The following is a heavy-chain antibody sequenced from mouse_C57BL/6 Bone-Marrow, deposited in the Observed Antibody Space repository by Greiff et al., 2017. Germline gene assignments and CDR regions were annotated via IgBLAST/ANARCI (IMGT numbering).Heavy chain of an antibody. CDR3: AREGGWLLAWFAY. CDR2: ICPRSGNT. Sequence: QVQLQQSGAELARPGASVKLSCTASGYTFTSYGISWVKQRPGQGLEWIGEICPRSGNTYYNEKFKGKATLTADKSSSTAYMALRRLTSADAAVYFGAREGGWLLAWFAYWGQGTLVTVSA. D-gene: IGHD2-3*01. V-gene: IGHV1-81*01. CDR1: GYTFTSYG. J-gene: IGHJ3*01.